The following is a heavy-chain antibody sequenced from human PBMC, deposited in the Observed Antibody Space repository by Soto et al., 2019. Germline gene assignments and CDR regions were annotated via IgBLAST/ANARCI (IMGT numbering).Heavy chain of an antibody. CDR3: ARVVAAAGTEYWFDP. D-gene: IGHD6-13*01. V-gene: IGHV4-59*01. CDR2: TYYSGST. CDR1: GGSISSYY. Sequence: SETLSLTCTVSGGSISSYYWSWIRQPPGKGLEWIGYTYYSGSTNYNPSLKSRVTISVDTSKNQFSLKLSSVTAADTAVYYCARVVAAAGTEYWFDPWGQGTLVTVSS. J-gene: IGHJ5*02.